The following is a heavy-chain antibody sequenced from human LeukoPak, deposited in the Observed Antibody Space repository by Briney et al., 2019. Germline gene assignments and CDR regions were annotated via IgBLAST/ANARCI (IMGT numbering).Heavy chain of an antibody. J-gene: IGHJ6*02. V-gene: IGHV4-59*12. CDR3: ARGRGTSPALMDV. CDR1: GGSISSYY. Sequence: SETLSLTCTVSGGSISSYYWSWIRQPPGKGLEWIGYIYYSGSTYYNPSLKSRVTISVDTSKNQFSLKLSSVTAADTAVYYCARGRGTSPALMDVWGQGTTVTVSS. CDR2: IYYSGST. D-gene: IGHD2-2*01.